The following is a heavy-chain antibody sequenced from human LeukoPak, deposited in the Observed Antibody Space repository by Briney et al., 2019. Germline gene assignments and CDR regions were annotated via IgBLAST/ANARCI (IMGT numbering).Heavy chain of an antibody. CDR2: IYYSGST. CDR1: GGSISSSSYY. Sequence: SETLSLTCTVSGGSISSSSYYWGWIRQPPGRGLEWIGSIYYSGSTYYNPSLKSRVTISVDTSKNQFSLKLSSVTAADTAVYYCARLYQQSKWKYYYYYMDVWGKGTAVTVSS. J-gene: IGHJ6*03. CDR3: ARLYQQSKWKYYYYYMDV. D-gene: IGHD1-1*01. V-gene: IGHV4-39*01.